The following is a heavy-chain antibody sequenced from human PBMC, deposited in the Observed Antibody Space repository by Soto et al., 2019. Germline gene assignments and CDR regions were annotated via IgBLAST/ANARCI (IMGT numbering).Heavy chain of an antibody. CDR1: GAPFSSYA. Sequence: ASVKESCKASGAPFSSYAMSWVRQAPGQGLEWMGGIIPIFGTANYAQKFQGRVTITADESTSTAYMELSSLRSEDTAVYYCARNEMATTTVDAFDIWGQGTMVTVSS. V-gene: IGHV1-69*13. CDR2: IIPIFGTA. D-gene: IGHD4-17*01. J-gene: IGHJ3*02. CDR3: ARNEMATTTVDAFDI.